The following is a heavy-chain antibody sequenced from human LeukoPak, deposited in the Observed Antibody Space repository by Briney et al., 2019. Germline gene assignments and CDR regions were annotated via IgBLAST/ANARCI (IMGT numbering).Heavy chain of an antibody. CDR2: IYHSGST. CDR1: GGSISSGGYS. V-gene: IGHV4-30-2*01. CDR3: ASIAANGYYFDY. D-gene: IGHD2-15*01. J-gene: IGHJ4*02. Sequence: PSQTLSLTCAVSGGSISSGGYSWSWIRQPPGEGLEWIGYIYHSGSTYYNPSLKSRVTISVDRSKNQFSLKLSSVTAADTAVYYCASIAANGYYFDYWGQGTLVTVSS.